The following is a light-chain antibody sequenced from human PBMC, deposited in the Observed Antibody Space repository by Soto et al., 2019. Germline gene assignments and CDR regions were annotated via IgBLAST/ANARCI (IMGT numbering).Light chain of an antibody. J-gene: IGKJ4*01. Sequence: DIQVTQSPSSVSASVGDRVTITCRTSQDVSSWLAWYQQKPGKAPELLIYSASTLQTGVPSRFSGSGSGTDFTPTISSLQPEDFATYYCQPANSFPLTFGGGTKVEIK. CDR1: QDVSSW. V-gene: IGKV1-12*01. CDR3: QPANSFPLT. CDR2: SAS.